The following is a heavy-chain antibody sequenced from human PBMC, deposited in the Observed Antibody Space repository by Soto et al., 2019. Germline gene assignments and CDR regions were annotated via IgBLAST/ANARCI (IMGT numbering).Heavy chain of an antibody. V-gene: IGHV4-4*02. Sequence: QVQLQESGPGLVKPSETLSLTCTVSGASVANDNWWSWVRQSPGKGLEWIGEVHHSVGNNNSPSLTSRVTISVDKSTNQFSLKLHSVPAADSAVYFCTRHFYYSMDVWGQGTTVTVS. J-gene: IGHJ6*02. CDR1: GASVANDNW. CDR3: TRHFYYSMDV. CDR2: VHHSVGN.